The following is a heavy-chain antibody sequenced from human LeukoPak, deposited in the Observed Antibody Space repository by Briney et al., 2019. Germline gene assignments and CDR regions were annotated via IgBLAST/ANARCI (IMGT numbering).Heavy chain of an antibody. D-gene: IGHD4-17*01. Sequence: GGSLRLSCTVSGFTVTSNSMSWVRQAPGKGLEWVSAISGSGDSTFYADSVKGRFTISRDNSKNTLFLQMNSLRAEDTAVYYCAKQDYAPHFDYWGQGTLVTVSS. V-gene: IGHV3-23*01. J-gene: IGHJ4*02. CDR3: AKQDYAPHFDY. CDR2: ISGSGDST. CDR1: GFTVTSNS.